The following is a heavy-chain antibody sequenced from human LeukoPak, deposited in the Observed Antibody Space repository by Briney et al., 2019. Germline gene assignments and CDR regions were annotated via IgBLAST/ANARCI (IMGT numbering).Heavy chain of an antibody. J-gene: IGHJ4*02. CDR1: GYTFTGYY. Sequence: GASVKVSCKASGYTFTGYYMHWVRQAPGQGLGWMGWINPNSGGTNYAQKFQGRVTMTRDMSTSTVYMELSSQRSEDTAVYYCARVPSYSSSPHIFDYWGQGTLVTVSS. CDR2: INPNSGGT. V-gene: IGHV1-2*02. D-gene: IGHD6-13*01. CDR3: ARVPSYSSSPHIFDY.